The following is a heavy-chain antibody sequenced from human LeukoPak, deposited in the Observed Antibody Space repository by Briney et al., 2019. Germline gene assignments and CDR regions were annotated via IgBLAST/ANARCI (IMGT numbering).Heavy chain of an antibody. V-gene: IGHV3-23*01. J-gene: IGHJ4*02. D-gene: IGHD2/OR15-2a*01. CDR2: IVGSGGIT. CDR1: GFTFSIYA. Sequence: GGSLRLSCAASGFTFSIYAMGWVRQAPGKGLEWVSAIVGSGGITYYADSVKGRFTISGDNSRNTVYLQMNSLRAEDTAVYFCAKGSTTSGYYFDSWGQGTLVTVSS. CDR3: AKGSTTSGYYFDS.